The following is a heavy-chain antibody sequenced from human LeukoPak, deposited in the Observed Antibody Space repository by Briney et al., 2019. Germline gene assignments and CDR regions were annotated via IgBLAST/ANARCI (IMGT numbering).Heavy chain of an antibody. D-gene: IGHD3-10*01. CDR1: GFTFSSYA. CDR2: IKQDGSDK. CDR3: ARHSSGSYYTY. J-gene: IGHJ4*02. V-gene: IGHV3-7*01. Sequence: GGSLRLSCAASGFTFSSYAMSWVRQAPGKGLEWVAHIKQDGSDKYYVDSVKGRFTISRDNAKNSLYLQLNSLRVEDTATYYCARHSSGSYYTYWGQGTLVTVSS.